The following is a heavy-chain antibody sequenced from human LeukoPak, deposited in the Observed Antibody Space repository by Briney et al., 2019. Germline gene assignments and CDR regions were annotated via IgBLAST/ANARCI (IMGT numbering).Heavy chain of an antibody. CDR3: ARARNLDF. CDR2: IKEDGSEK. V-gene: IGHV3-7*05. CDR1: GFTFSNYW. J-gene: IGHJ4*02. Sequence: GESLRLSCAASGFTFSNYWMSWVRQAPGKGLEWVADIKEDGSEKYYVDSVKGRFTISRDNAKSSLYLQMNSLRVEDTAVYYCARARNLDFWGQGTLVTVSS.